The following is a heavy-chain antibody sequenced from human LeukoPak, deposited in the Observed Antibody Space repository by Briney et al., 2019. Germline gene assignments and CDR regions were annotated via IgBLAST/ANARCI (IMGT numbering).Heavy chain of an antibody. J-gene: IGHJ6*02. CDR2: INHSGST. CDR3: ARGAASDYGVNNYYGMDV. CDR1: GGSFSGYY. D-gene: IGHD4-17*01. Sequence: SETLSLTCAVYGGSFSGYYWSWIRQPPGKGLEWIGEINHSGSTNHNPSLKSRVTISVDTSKNQFSLKLSSVTAADTAVYYCARGAASDYGVNNYYGMDVWGQGTTVTVSS. V-gene: IGHV4-34*01.